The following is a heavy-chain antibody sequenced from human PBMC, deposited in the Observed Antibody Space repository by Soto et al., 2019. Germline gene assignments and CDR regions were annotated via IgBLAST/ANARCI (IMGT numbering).Heavy chain of an antibody. CDR3: ANPLSPTVVAPRFDY. J-gene: IGHJ4*02. CDR2: ISGSGGST. V-gene: IGHV3-23*01. D-gene: IGHD4-17*01. Sequence: EVQLLESGGGLVQPGGSLRLSCAASGFTFSSYAMSWVRQAPGKGLEWVSAISGSGGSTYYADSVKGRFTISRDNSKNTLYRQMNSRRAEDTAVYYCANPLSPTVVAPRFDYWGQGPLVTVSS. CDR1: GFTFSSYA.